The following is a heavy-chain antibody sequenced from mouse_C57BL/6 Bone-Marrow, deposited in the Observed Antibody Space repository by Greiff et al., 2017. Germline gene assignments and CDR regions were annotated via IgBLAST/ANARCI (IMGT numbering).Heavy chain of an antibody. CDR1: GYTFTSYG. V-gene: IGHV1-81*01. CDR2: IYPRSGNP. Sequence: QVHVKQSGAELARPGASVKLSCKASGYTFTSYGISWVKQSTGQGLEWIGEIYPRSGNPYYNEKFKGKATLTADKSSSTAYMELRSLTSEDSAVYFCARDPITTVVSDYWGQGTTLTVSS. J-gene: IGHJ2*01. CDR3: ARDPITTVVSDY. D-gene: IGHD1-1*01.